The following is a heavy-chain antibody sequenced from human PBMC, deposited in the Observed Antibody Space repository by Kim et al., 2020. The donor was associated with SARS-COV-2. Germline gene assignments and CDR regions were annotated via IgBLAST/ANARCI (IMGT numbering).Heavy chain of an antibody. V-gene: IGHV4-59*01. Sequence: SETLSLTCTVSGGSISSYYWSWIRQPPGKGLEWIGYIYYSGSTNYNPSLKSRVTISVDTSKNQFSLKLSSVTAADTAVYYCARSSYITMVRGVPEYFQHWGQGTLVTASS. CDR3: ARSSYITMVRGVPEYFQH. J-gene: IGHJ1*01. D-gene: IGHD3-10*01. CDR1: GGSISSYY. CDR2: IYYSGST.